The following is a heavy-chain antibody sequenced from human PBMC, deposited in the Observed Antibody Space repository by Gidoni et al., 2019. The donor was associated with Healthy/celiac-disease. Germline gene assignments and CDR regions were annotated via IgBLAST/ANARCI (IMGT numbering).Heavy chain of an antibody. CDR1: GFTFSIYA. V-gene: IGHV3-23*01. D-gene: IGHD2-2*01. CDR2: ISGSGVST. J-gene: IGHJ5*02. CDR3: AKGADARFDP. Sequence: EVQLLESGGGLVQPWASTRLSCAASGFTFSIYAMSWVRPAPGKGLDVVSAISGSGVSTYYADSVKGRFTISRDNSKNTLYLQMNSLRAEDTAVYYCAKGADARFDPWGQGTLVTVSS.